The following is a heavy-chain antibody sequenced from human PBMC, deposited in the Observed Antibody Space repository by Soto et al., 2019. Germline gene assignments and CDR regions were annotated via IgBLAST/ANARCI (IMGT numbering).Heavy chain of an antibody. CDR2: IYYSGST. Sequence: PSETLSLTCTVSGGSISSYYWSWIRQPPGKGLEWIGYIYYSGSTNYNPSLKSRVTISVDTSKNQFSLKLSSVTAADTAVYYCARADGQWLVRFDYWGQGTLVTVSS. V-gene: IGHV4-59*01. J-gene: IGHJ4*02. D-gene: IGHD6-19*01. CDR3: ARADGQWLVRFDY. CDR1: GGSISSYY.